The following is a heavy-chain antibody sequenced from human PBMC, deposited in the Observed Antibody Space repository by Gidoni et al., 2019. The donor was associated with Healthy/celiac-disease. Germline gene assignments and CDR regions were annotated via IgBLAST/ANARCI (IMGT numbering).Heavy chain of an antibody. D-gene: IGHD7-27*01. CDR3: ATNWGVFDY. Sequence: EVQLVESGGGLVQPGGSLRLSCAASGFTFSSYSMNWVRQAPGKGLEWVSYSSSSSSTIYYADSVKGRFTISRDNAKNSLYLQMNSLRAEDTAVYYCATNWGVFDYWGQGTLVTVSS. V-gene: IGHV3-48*01. J-gene: IGHJ4*02. CDR1: GFTFSSYS. CDR2: SSSSSSTI.